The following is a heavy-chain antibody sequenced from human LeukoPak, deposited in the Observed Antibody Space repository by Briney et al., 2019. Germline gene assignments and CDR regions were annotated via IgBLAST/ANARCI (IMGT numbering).Heavy chain of an antibody. CDR3: ARFRSGGFYFFDS. V-gene: IGHV4-61*01. CDR2: VFATGSA. Sequence: SEPVSLTCTVSVASLTNPTYYQWTWIRQPPGKGLELIAKVFATGSAIVNSSLTSRVTISLDTSNSQFSLKLRSVTAEDSAVYYCARFRSGGFYFFDSWGQGALVRVSS. J-gene: IGHJ4*02. CDR1: VASLTNPTYY. D-gene: IGHD4-23*01.